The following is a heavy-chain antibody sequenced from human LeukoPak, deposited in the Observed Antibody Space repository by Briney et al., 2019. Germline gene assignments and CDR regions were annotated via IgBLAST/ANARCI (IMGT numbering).Heavy chain of an antibody. Sequence: SETLSLTCAVSGCSISSGYYWGWIRQPPGKGLEWIGSIYHSGSTYYNPSLKSRVTISVDTSKNQFSLKLSSVTAADTAVYYCARGGDAFDIWGQGTMVTVSS. CDR1: GCSISSGYY. CDR2: IYHSGST. D-gene: IGHD3-16*01. V-gene: IGHV4-38-2*01. J-gene: IGHJ3*02. CDR3: ARGGDAFDI.